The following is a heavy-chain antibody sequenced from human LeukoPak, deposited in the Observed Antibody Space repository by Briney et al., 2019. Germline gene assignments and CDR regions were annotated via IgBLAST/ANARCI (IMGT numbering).Heavy chain of an antibody. J-gene: IGHJ4*02. CDR2: INPNSGLT. CDR1: GYIFTDYY. CDR3: ARDIVVVPAVEAEDC. D-gene: IGHD2-21*01. V-gene: IGHV1-2*02. Sequence: GASVKVSCKASGYIFTDYYLHWVRQAPGQGLGWMGWINPNSGLTNYAKRFQDRVTMTADTSVSTAYMQLTRLTSDDSAVYYCARDIVVVPAVEAEDCWGQGTLVTVTS.